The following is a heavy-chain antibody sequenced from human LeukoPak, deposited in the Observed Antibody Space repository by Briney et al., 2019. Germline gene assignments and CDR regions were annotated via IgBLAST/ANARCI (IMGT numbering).Heavy chain of an antibody. CDR2: ITSGGDYI. CDR1: GFTFNTFN. Sequence: GGSLRLSCAASGFTFNTFNMNWVRQAPGKGLEWVSSITSGGDYIYYADSVKGRFTTSRDNAKNSLSLQLNSLRVEDTAVYYCARGHYDVLAASYKWTPDYWGQGTLVTVSA. J-gene: IGHJ4*02. CDR3: ARGHYDVLAASYKWTPDY. V-gene: IGHV3-21*01. D-gene: IGHD3-9*01.